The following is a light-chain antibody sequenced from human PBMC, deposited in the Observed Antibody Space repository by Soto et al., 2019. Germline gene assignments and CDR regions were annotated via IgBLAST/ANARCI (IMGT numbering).Light chain of an antibody. J-gene: IGKJ3*01. CDR1: QAVSSW. CDR2: AAS. Sequence: DIQMTQSPSSVSASVGDRVTITCRASQAVSSWLAWYQQKPRKAPKLLIYAASTLQKGVPSRFSASGSGTDFTLTIISLQPEDFATYYCQQSHSFPITFGPGTIVDVK. CDR3: QQSHSFPIT. V-gene: IGKV1-12*01.